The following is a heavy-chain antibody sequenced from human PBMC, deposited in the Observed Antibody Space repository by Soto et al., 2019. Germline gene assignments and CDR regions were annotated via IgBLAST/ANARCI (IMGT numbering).Heavy chain of an antibody. CDR3: ARDQFGSLNGD. CDR2: ISSSSSYI. Sequence: EVQLVESGGGLGKPGGSLRLSCAASGFTFSSYSMNWVRQAPGKGLEWVSSISSSSSYIYYADSVKVRFTISRDNAKNALYLQMNIMRAEDTAVYYCARDQFGSLNGDLGQGTLVTVSS. J-gene: IGHJ4*02. V-gene: IGHV3-21*01. D-gene: IGHD3-10*01. CDR1: GFTFSSYS.